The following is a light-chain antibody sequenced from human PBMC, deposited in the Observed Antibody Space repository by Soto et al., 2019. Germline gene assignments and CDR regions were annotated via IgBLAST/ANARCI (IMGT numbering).Light chain of an antibody. Sequence: QSALTQPASVSGSPGQSITISCTGTSSDVGSYNLVSWYQQHPGKAPKLMIYEGSKRPSGVSNRFSGFKSGNTASLTISGLQAEDEADYYCCSYAGSSTDVFGTGTKVTVL. CDR3: CSYAGSSTDV. V-gene: IGLV2-23*01. J-gene: IGLJ1*01. CDR1: SSDVGSYNL. CDR2: EGS.